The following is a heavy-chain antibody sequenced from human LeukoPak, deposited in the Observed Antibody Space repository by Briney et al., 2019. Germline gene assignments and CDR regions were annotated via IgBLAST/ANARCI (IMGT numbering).Heavy chain of an antibody. J-gene: IGHJ4*02. Sequence: GGSLRLSCAASGFTFSSYAMSWVRQAPGKGLEWVSYISSSGSTIYYADSVKGRFTISRDNAKNSLYLQMNSLRDEDTAVYYCARGWLQWGAYYFDYWGQGTLVTVSS. CDR1: GFTFSSYA. V-gene: IGHV3-48*02. D-gene: IGHD5-24*01. CDR2: ISSSGSTI. CDR3: ARGWLQWGAYYFDY.